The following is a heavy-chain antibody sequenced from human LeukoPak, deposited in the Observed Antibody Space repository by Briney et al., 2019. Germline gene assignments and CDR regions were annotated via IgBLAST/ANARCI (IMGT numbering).Heavy chain of an antibody. V-gene: IGHV3-30*02. J-gene: IGHJ6*03. CDR3: AKDRYSSSWTQKDYYYYMDV. Sequence: GGSLRLSCAASGFTFSSYGMHWVRQAPGKGLEWVAFIRYDGSNKYYADSVKGRFTISRDNSKNTLDLQMNSLRAEDTAVYYCAKDRYSSSWTQKDYYYYMDVWGKGTTVTISS. CDR2: IRYDGSNK. CDR1: GFTFSSYG. D-gene: IGHD6-13*01.